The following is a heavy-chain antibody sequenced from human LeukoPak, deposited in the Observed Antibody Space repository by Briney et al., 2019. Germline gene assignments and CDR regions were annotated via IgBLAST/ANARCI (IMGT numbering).Heavy chain of an antibody. CDR2: IYYTGST. V-gene: IGHV4-59*01. CDR3: ARHYGSGSYYDNWFDP. D-gene: IGHD3-10*01. CDR1: GGSFSGYY. Sequence: SETLSLTCAVYGGSFSGYYWSWIRQPPGKGLEWIGYIYYTGSTDYNPSLRSRVTISIDTSKNQFSLKLSSVTAADTAVYYCARHYGSGSYYDNWFDPWGQGTLVTVSS. J-gene: IGHJ5*02.